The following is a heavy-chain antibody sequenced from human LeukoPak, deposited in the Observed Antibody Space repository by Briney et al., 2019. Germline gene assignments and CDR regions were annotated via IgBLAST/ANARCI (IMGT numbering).Heavy chain of an antibody. CDR1: GFTFSSYS. CDR2: ISNSSSYI. J-gene: IGHJ4*02. Sequence: AGSLRLSCAASGFTFSSYSMNWVRQAPGKGLEWVSSISNSSSYIYYAHSVKGRFTISRDNAKNSLYLQMNSLRAEDTAVYYCARDRIALAYFDYWGQGTLVTVSS. D-gene: IGHD6-19*01. V-gene: IGHV3-21*01. CDR3: ARDRIALAYFDY.